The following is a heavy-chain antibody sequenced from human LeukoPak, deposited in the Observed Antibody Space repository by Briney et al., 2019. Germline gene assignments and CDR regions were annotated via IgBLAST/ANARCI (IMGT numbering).Heavy chain of an antibody. CDR1: GLSFSSYS. Sequence: GGSLRLSCAASGLSFSSYSINWVRQAPGKGLEWVSYISGRSSPIFYADSVKGRFTISRDNAKNSLYLQMNSLRAEDTAMYYCARDRSPALFDYWGQGTLVTVSS. CDR3: ARDRSPALFDY. V-gene: IGHV3-48*01. J-gene: IGHJ4*02. D-gene: IGHD2-15*01. CDR2: ISGRSSPI.